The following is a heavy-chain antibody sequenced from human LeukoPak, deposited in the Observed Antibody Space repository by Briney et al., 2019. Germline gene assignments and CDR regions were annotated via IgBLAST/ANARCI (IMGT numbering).Heavy chain of an antibody. Sequence: GRFTISRDNANNSLYLQMDSLRAEDTAVYYCARPRGPSDAFDIWGQGTMVTVSS. V-gene: IGHV3-11*06. J-gene: IGHJ3*02. CDR3: ARPRGPSDAFDI. D-gene: IGHD3-16*01.